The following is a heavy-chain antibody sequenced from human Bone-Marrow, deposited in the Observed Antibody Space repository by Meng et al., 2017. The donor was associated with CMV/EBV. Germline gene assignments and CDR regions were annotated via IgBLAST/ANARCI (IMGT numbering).Heavy chain of an antibody. J-gene: IGHJ6*01. V-gene: IGHV3-30*04. CDR3: ARDQPEFSNVYIYYYYGMDV. CDR2: ISYHESNK. CDR1: GFTFNTYS. Sequence: GGSLRLSCAASGFTFNTYSMHWVRQAPGKGLEWVAVISYHESNKYYADSVKGRFTISRDNSTNTLYLQMNNLRPEDTAVYYCARDQPEFSNVYIYYYYGMDVWGPGTTVTVSS. D-gene: IGHD6-25*01.